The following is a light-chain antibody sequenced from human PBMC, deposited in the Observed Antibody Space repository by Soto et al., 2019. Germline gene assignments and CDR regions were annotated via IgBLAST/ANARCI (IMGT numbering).Light chain of an antibody. CDR3: QQYVYSPLP. V-gene: IGKV3-20*01. CDR1: QSVSSSH. J-gene: IGKJ4*01. Sequence: EIVLTQSPGTLSLSPGERATLSCRASQSVSSSHLAWYQQKPGQAPRLLIFGASSRATDIPDRFSGSGSGTDFTLTISRLEPEDFAVYYCQQYVYSPLPFGGGTKVEIK. CDR2: GAS.